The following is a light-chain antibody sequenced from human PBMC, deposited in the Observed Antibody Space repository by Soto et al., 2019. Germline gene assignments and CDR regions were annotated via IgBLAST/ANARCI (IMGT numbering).Light chain of an antibody. CDR3: QQYNNFWT. CDR1: QSISSW. V-gene: IGKV1-5*01. CDR2: DGS. Sequence: DIQMTQSPSALSASVGDRVTITCRASQSISSWLAWYQQKPGKAPRLLIYDGSHLERGVLSRFSGSGSGTEFTLTISDLQPDDLATYYCQQYNNFWTFGPGTKVEI. J-gene: IGKJ1*01.